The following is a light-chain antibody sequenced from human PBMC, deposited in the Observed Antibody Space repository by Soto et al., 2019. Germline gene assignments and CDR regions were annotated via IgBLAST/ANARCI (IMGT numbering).Light chain of an antibody. V-gene: IGKV3-20*01. J-gene: IGKJ1*01. CDR1: QSVSGSY. CDR3: QPYGSSPET. CDR2: GAS. Sequence: EIVLTQSPGTLSLSPGGRATLSCRASQSVSGSYLAWYQQKPGQAPRLLIYGASSRATGIPDRFSGSGSGTDFNLTISRLEPEDFAVYYCQPYGSSPETFGQGTKLEIK.